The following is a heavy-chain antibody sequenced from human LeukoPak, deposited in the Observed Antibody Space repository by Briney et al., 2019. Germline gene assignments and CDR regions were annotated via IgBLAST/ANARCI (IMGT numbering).Heavy chain of an antibody. CDR3: ASTAVAASYPYAFDI. Sequence: GGSLRLSCAASGFTFSSYSMDWVRQAPGKGLEWGSSISRSSSYIYYADSVKGRFTISRDNAKNSLSLQMNSLRAEDTAVYYCASTAVAASYPYAFDIWGQGTMVTVSS. V-gene: IGHV3-21*01. J-gene: IGHJ3*02. CDR1: GFTFSSYS. CDR2: ISRSSSYI. D-gene: IGHD6-19*01.